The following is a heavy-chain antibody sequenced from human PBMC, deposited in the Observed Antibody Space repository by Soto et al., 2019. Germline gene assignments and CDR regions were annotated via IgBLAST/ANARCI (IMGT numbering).Heavy chain of an antibody. CDR1: GFTFSSYA. D-gene: IGHD4-17*01. J-gene: IGHJ5*02. Sequence: PGGSLRLSCAASGFTFSSYAMSWVRQAPGKGLEWVSAISGGGGNTYYADSVKGRFTISRDNSKNTLYLQMNSLRAEDTAVYYCAKVEWVYSDYKYFDPWGQGTLVTVSS. V-gene: IGHV3-23*01. CDR3: AKVEWVYSDYKYFDP. CDR2: ISGGGGNT.